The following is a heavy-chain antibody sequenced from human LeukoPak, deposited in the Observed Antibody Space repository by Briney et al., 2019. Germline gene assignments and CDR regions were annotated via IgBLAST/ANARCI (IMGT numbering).Heavy chain of an antibody. CDR1: VGSVSGYF. V-gene: IGHV4-59*02. Sequence: SETLSLTCTVSVGSVSGYFWSWVRQAPGTGLDWIGHIYYSGATNYNPSLRSRVTISVDTSKNQFSLKLRSVTAADTAVYYCARAQYSGSCFDYWGQGALVTVSS. CDR2: IYYSGAT. D-gene: IGHD1-26*01. CDR3: ARAQYSGSCFDY. J-gene: IGHJ4*02.